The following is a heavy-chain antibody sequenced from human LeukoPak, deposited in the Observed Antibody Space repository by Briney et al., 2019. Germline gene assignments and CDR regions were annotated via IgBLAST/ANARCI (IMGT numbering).Heavy chain of an antibody. CDR3: ARDGMVRGVIHWFDP. CDR1: GYTFTGYY. Sequence: ASVKVSCKAPGYTFTGYYMHWVRQAPGQGLEWMGWINPNSGGTNYAQKFQGRVTMTRDTSISTAYMELSRLRSDDTAVYYCARDGMVRGVIHWFDPWGQGTLVTVSS. J-gene: IGHJ5*02. V-gene: IGHV1-2*02. CDR2: INPNSGGT. D-gene: IGHD3-10*01.